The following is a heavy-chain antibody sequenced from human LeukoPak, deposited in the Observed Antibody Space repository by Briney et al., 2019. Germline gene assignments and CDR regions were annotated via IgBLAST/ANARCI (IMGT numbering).Heavy chain of an antibody. Sequence: GGSLGLSCAASGFIFSTYAMSWVRQAPGKGLEWVSGISGSGGSTYYADSVKGRFTISRDNSKNTLYLQMNSLRAEDTAVYSCARSRGPTTFGGVHDYWGQGTLVTVSS. CDR3: ARSRGPTTFGGVHDY. V-gene: IGHV3-23*01. CDR2: ISGSGGST. J-gene: IGHJ4*02. CDR1: GFIFSTYA. D-gene: IGHD3-16*01.